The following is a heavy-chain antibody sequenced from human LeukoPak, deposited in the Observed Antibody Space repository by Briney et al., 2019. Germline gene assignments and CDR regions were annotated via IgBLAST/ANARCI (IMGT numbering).Heavy chain of an antibody. CDR3: ARWGPVPYYFDY. CDR1: GFTFSSYA. CDR2: ISYDGSNK. D-gene: IGHD3-16*01. V-gene: IGHV3-30*04. Sequence: GRFLRLSCAASGFTFSSYAMHWVRQAPGKGLEWVAVISYDGSNKYYADSVKGRFTISRDNSKNTLYLQMNSLRAEDTAVYYCARWGPVPYYFDYWGQGTLVTVSS. J-gene: IGHJ4*02.